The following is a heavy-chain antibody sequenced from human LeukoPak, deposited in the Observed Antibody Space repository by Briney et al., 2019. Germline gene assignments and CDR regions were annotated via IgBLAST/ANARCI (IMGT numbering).Heavy chain of an antibody. J-gene: IGHJ4*02. CDR2: INPSSGGT. Sequence: ASVKVSCKASGYTFTGYYMHWVRQAPGQGLEWMGWINPSSGGTNYAQKFQGRVTMTRDTSISTAYMELSRLRSDDTAVYYCARGWEVTMVRDLFDYWGQGTLVTVSS. CDR1: GYTFTGYY. D-gene: IGHD3-10*01. V-gene: IGHV1-2*02. CDR3: ARGWEVTMVRDLFDY.